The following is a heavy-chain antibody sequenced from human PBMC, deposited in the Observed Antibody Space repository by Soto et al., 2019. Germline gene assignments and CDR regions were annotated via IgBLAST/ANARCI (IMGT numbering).Heavy chain of an antibody. CDR1: GGSFSGYY. CDR2: INHSGST. V-gene: IGHV4-34*01. J-gene: IGHJ5*02. CDR3: AREPAETHNWFDP. Sequence: SETLSLTCAVYGGSFSGYYWSWIRQPPGKGLEWIGEINHSGSTNYNPSLKSRVTISVDTSKNQFSLKLSSVTAADTAVYYCAREPAETHNWFDPWGQGTLVTVS.